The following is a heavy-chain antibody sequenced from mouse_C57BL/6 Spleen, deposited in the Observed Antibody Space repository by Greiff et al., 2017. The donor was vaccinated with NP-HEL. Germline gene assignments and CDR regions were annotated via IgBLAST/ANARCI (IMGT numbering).Heavy chain of an antibody. CDR3: ARRDGYYWYFDV. D-gene: IGHD2-3*01. Sequence: VQLKESGGGLVKPGGSLKLSCAASGFTFSDYGMHWVRQAPEKGLEWVAYISSGSSTIYYADTVKGRFTISRDNAKNTLFLQMTSLRSEDTAMYYCARRDGYYWYFDVWGIGTTVTVSS. V-gene: IGHV5-17*01. CDR1: GFTFSDYG. J-gene: IGHJ1*03. CDR2: ISSGSSTI.